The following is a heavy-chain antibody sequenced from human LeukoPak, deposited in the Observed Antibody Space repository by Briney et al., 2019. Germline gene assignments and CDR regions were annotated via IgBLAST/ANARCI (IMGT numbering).Heavy chain of an antibody. D-gene: IGHD2-2*01. J-gene: IGHJ4*02. CDR3: AKWGDIVVVPAAYGGFDY. CDR2: ISGSGGST. V-gene: IGHV3-23*01. Sequence: GGSLRLSCAASGFTFSNAWMSWVRQAPGKGLEWVSAISGSGGSTYYADSVKGRFTISRDNSKNTLYLQMNSLRAEDTAVYYCAKWGDIVVVPAAYGGFDYWGQGTLVTVSS. CDR1: GFTFSNAW.